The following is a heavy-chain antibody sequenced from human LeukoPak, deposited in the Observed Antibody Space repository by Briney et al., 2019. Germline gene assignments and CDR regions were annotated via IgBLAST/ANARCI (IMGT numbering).Heavy chain of an antibody. CDR2: IYPGDSDT. Sequence: GESLQISCKGSGYSFTSDWIGWVRQMPGKGLEWMGIIYPGDSDTRYSPSFQGQVTISADKSISTAYLQCSSLKASDTDMYYCARQEQWLAYFDYWGQGTLVTVSS. CDR1: GYSFTSDW. J-gene: IGHJ4*02. CDR3: ARQEQWLAYFDY. V-gene: IGHV5-51*01. D-gene: IGHD6-19*01.